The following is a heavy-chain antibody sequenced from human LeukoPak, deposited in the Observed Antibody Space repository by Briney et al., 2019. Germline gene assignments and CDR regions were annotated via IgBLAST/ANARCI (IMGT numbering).Heavy chain of an antibody. CDR3: AAARYDILTGYSLFDY. J-gene: IGHJ4*02. V-gene: IGHV1-58*02. CDR1: GFTFTSSA. CDR2: IVVGSGNT. Sequence: ASVKVSCKASGFTFTSSAMQWVRQARGQRLEWIGWIVVGSGNTNYAQKFQERVTITRDMSTSTAYMELSSLRSEDTAVYYCAAARYDILTGYSLFDYWGQGTLVTVSS. D-gene: IGHD3-9*01.